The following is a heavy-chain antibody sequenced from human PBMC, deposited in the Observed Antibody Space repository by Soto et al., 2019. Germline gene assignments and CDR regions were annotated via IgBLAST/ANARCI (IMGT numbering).Heavy chain of an antibody. CDR2: IYYSGST. J-gene: IGHJ5*02. CDR1: GGSISGGGYY. Sequence: PSETLSLTCTVSGGSISGGGYYWSWIHQHPGKGLEWIGYIYYSGSTYYNPSLKSRVTISVDTSKNQFSLKLSSVTAADTAVYYCARVIQTVVVVAAINWFDPWGQGTLVTVSS. V-gene: IGHV4-31*03. D-gene: IGHD2-15*01. CDR3: ARVIQTVVVVAAINWFDP.